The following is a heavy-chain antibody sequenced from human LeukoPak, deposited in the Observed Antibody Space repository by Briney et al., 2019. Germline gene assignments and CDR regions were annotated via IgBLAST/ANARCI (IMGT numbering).Heavy chain of an antibody. Sequence: PGGSLRLSCAASGFTFSNYDMHWVRQAPGKGLEWVAVISYDGSNKYYADSVKGRFTISRDNSKNTLYLQMNSLRAEDTAVYYCAKDKRGYSGSYLDYWGQGTLVTVSS. J-gene: IGHJ4*02. CDR1: GFTFSNYD. V-gene: IGHV3-30*18. CDR2: ISYDGSNK. CDR3: AKDKRGYSGSYLDY. D-gene: IGHD1-26*01.